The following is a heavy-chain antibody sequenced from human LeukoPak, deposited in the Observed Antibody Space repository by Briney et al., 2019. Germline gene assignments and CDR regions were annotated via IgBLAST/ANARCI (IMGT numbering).Heavy chain of an antibody. D-gene: IGHD3-3*01. CDR1: GFTFSSYS. Sequence: KSGGSLRLSCAASGFTFSSYSMNWARQAPGKGLEWVSSISSSSSYIYYADSVKGRFTISRDNAKNSLYLQMNSLRAEDTAVYYCARVSPVDYDFWSGYPRYYYYMDVWGKGTTVTVSS. J-gene: IGHJ6*03. CDR2: ISSSSSYI. V-gene: IGHV3-21*01. CDR3: ARVSPVDYDFWSGYPRYYYYMDV.